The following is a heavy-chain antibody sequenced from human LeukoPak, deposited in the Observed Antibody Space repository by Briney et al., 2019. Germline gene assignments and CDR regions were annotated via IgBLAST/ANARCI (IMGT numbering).Heavy chain of an antibody. D-gene: IGHD2-15*01. CDR3: ASNGYYSQDY. J-gene: IGHJ4*02. CDR1: GGSISSNNW. Sequence: SETLSLTCTVSGGSISSNNWWSWVRQPPGKELEWIGEIYHSGSTNYNPSLKSRVTISVDKSKNQFSLKLSSVTAADTAVYYCASNGYYSQDYWGQETPVTVSS. V-gene: IGHV4-4*02. CDR2: IYHSGST.